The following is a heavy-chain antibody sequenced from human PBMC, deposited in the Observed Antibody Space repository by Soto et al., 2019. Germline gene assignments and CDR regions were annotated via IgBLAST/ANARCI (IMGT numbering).Heavy chain of an antibody. CDR2: IYHSGST. CDR3: ARVGYRYNWNDNWFDP. CDR1: GGSISSSNW. D-gene: IGHD1-20*01. V-gene: IGHV4-4*02. Sequence: QVQLQESGPGLVKPSGTLSLTCAVSGGSISSSNWWSWVRQPPGKGLEWIGEIYHSGSTNYNPSLKSRVTIAVDESKNQFSLKLSSVTAADTAVYYCARVGYRYNWNDNWFDPWGQGTLVTVSS. J-gene: IGHJ5*02.